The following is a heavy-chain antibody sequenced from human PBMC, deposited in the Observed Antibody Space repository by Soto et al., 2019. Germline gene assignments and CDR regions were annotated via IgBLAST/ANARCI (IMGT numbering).Heavy chain of an antibody. CDR3: TRAGSLQWLVPEDF. Sequence: GASVKVSCKASGYTFTSYDINWVRQATGQGLEYLGWMNPNSGNTGYVQKFQGRFTISTDDSKSIAYLQMNSLKTEDTAVYYCTRAGSLQWLVPEDFWGQGTLVTVSS. V-gene: IGHV1-8*01. J-gene: IGHJ4*02. CDR1: GYTFTSYD. CDR2: MNPNSGNT. D-gene: IGHD6-19*01.